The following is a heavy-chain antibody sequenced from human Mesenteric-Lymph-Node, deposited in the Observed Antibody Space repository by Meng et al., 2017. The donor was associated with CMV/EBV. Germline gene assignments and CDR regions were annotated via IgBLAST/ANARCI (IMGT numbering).Heavy chain of an antibody. CDR3: AKDPIVGWPPAWAFDI. CDR2: ISGSGSLI. CDR1: GFTFSSFS. V-gene: IGHV3-21*06. D-gene: IGHD2-21*01. J-gene: IGHJ3*02. Sequence: GESLKISCAASGFTFSSFSMTWVRQTPGKGLEWVSSISGSGSLIYYADSVKGRFTISRDNAKNSLYLQMNSLRAEDTAVYYCAKDPIVGWPPAWAFDIWGQGTLVTVSS.